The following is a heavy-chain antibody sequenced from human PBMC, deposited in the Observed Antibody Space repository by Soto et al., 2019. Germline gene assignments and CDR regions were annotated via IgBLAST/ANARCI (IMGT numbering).Heavy chain of an antibody. Sequence: QVQLVESGGGVVQPGKSLTLSCAASGFTFSSFAMHWVRQPPGKGLEWVAVVSFDGNRQYFSDSVKGRFTISRDNSKNTVSLHMNCLRDDDSALYYCARRHREVQALIGDYFDYWGQGTLVTVSS. CDR3: ARRHREVQALIGDYFDY. CDR1: GFTFSSFA. J-gene: IGHJ4*02. V-gene: IGHV3-30*04. D-gene: IGHD3-16*02. CDR2: VSFDGNRQ.